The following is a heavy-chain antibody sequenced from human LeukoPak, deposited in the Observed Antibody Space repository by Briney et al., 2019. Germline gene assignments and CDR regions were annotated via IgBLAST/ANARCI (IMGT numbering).Heavy chain of an antibody. V-gene: IGHV3-30*02. D-gene: IGHD2-2*01. CDR1: GFTFSSYG. CDR3: AKDIVVVPAAIF. Sequence: TGGSLRLSCAASGFTFSSYGMHWVRQAPGKGLEWVAFIRYDGSNKYYADSVKGRFTISRDNSKNTLYLQMNSLRAEDTAVYYCAKDIVVVPAAIFWGQGNLVTVSS. CDR2: IRYDGSNK. J-gene: IGHJ4*02.